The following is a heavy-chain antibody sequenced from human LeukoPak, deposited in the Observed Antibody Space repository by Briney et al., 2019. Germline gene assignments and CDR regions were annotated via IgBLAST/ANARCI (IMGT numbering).Heavy chain of an antibody. D-gene: IGHD3-16*01. CDR1: GFTVSSNY. Sequence: GGSLRLSCAASGFTVSSNYMSWVRQAPGKGLEWVSVIYSGGSTYYADSVKGRFTISRDNSKNTLYLQMNSLRAEDTAVYYCARSRGPNTFGGVHDYWGQGTLVTVSS. J-gene: IGHJ4*02. CDR2: IYSGGST. CDR3: ARSRGPNTFGGVHDY. V-gene: IGHV3-53*01.